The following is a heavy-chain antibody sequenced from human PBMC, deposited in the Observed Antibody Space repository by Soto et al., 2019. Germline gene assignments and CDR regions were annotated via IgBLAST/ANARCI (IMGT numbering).Heavy chain of an antibody. J-gene: IGHJ4*02. CDR1: GSNLNTYG. Sequence: VGSLRLSCVASGSNLNTYGIYWVRQAPGKGLQWVAQILYDGSKKHYADSVRGRFTITRDNSKNTVYLQMDSLRVDDTAMYYCVRDLALMADYWGQGTLVTVSS. V-gene: IGHV3-30*03. CDR3: VRDLALMADY. D-gene: IGHD3-16*01. CDR2: ILYDGSKK.